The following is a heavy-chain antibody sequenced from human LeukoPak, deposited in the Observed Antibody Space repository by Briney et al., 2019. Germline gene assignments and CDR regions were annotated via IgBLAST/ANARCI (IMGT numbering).Heavy chain of an antibody. V-gene: IGHV1-69*13. Sequence: SVKVSCAASGGTFSSYAISWVRQAPGQGLEWMGGIIPIFATANYAQKFQGRVTITADESTSTAYMELSSLRSEDTAVYYCARGPITTRSHFDYWGQGTLVIVSS. J-gene: IGHJ4*02. CDR3: ARGPITTRSHFDY. D-gene: IGHD3-22*01. CDR2: IIPIFATA. CDR1: GGTFSSYA.